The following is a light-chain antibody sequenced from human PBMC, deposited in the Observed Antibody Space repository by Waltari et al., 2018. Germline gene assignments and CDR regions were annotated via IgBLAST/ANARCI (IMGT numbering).Light chain of an antibody. V-gene: IGKV3-11*01. CDR1: QSVRNF. CDR2: DTS. J-gene: IGKJ4*01. Sequence: DTVLTQSPATLSLSPGERATLSCRASQSVRNFLAWYQQKPGQAPRLLIYDTSNRATGIPARFSGSGFGTDFTLTIISLEPEDFAVYYCQQRSNWPLTFGGGTKVEIK. CDR3: QQRSNWPLT.